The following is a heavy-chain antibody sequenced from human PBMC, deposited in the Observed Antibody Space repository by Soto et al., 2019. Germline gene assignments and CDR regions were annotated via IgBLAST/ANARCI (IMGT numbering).Heavy chain of an antibody. J-gene: IGHJ4*02. V-gene: IGHV3-72*01. CDR1: GFAFDDYY. CDR2: TRDKPNNYAA. Sequence: EGQLVQSGGGLVQPGGSLRLSCTASGFAFDDYYMDWVRQVPGKGLEWIGRTRDKPNNYAAEYVASVKGRFTISRDASKDSMYLQMNTVKTEDTAVYYCARDTGGSYDYWGQGVLVIVSS. D-gene: IGHD1-26*01. CDR3: ARDTGGSYDY.